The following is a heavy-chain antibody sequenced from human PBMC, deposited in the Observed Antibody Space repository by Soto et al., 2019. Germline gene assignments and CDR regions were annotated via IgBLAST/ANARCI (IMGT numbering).Heavy chain of an antibody. J-gene: IGHJ4*02. CDR1: GYTFTSYG. CDR2: IVVGSGNT. V-gene: IGHV1-58*02. CDR3: AADPDQGNFDY. Sequence: ASVKVSCKASGYTFTSYGISWVRQARGQRLEWIGWIVVGSGNTNYAQKFQERVTITRDMSTSTAYMELSSLRSEDTAVYYCAADPDQGNFDYWGQGTLVTVSS.